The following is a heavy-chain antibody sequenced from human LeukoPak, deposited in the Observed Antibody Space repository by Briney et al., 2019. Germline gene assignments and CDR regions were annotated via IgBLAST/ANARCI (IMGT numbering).Heavy chain of an antibody. Sequence: ASVKVSCEASGYTFTGHHMHWVRQAPGQGLEWMGWIDPNSGGTNYAQKFQGRVTVTRDTSISTAYMELSRLKSDDTAVYYCAKWRGYSSGWSGPFDDWGQGTLVTVSS. CDR3: AKWRGYSSGWSGPFDD. CDR2: IDPNSGGT. CDR1: GYTFTGHH. V-gene: IGHV1-2*02. D-gene: IGHD6-19*01. J-gene: IGHJ4*01.